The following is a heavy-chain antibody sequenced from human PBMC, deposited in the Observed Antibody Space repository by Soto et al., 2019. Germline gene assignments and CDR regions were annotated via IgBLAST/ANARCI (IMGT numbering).Heavy chain of an antibody. J-gene: IGHJ1*01. V-gene: IGHV2-5*02. CDR2: IYWDDGK. Sequence: GXTLVTPTETLALTCFFSGFSLNTGGVTVGWIRQPPGKALEWVALIYWDDGKRYSPSLKSRLTITKETSRNQVVLTMTNVDPEDTATYFCAHSPAPRVYFQHWGEGTLVTVSS. D-gene: IGHD3-10*01. CDR1: GFSLNTGGVT. CDR3: AHSPAPRVYFQH.